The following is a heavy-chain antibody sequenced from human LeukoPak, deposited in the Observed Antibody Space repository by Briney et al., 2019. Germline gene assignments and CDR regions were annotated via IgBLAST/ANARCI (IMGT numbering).Heavy chain of an antibody. J-gene: IGHJ4*02. V-gene: IGHV3-23*01. Sequence: PGGSLRLSCAASGFTFSNYAMRWVRQAPGKGLEWVSLIRGNGGNTYYADSVKGRFTISRDNSMNTLYLQMNRLRAEDTAVYYCAKSRGWLQIWDYWGQGTLVTVSS. CDR2: IRGNGGNT. D-gene: IGHD5-24*01. CDR3: AKSRGWLQIWDY. CDR1: GFTFSNYA.